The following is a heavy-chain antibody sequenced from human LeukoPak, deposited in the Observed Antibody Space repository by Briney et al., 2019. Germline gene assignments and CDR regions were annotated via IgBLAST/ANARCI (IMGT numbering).Heavy chain of an antibody. CDR2: ISSSGSTI. CDR3: ARGSSVVGLD. D-gene: IGHD2-15*01. Sequence: SGGSLRLSCAASGFTFSSYEMNWVRQAPGKGLEWVSYISSSGSTIYYADSVKGRFTISRDNAKNSLYLQMNSLRAEDTAVYYCARGSSVVGLDWGQGTLVTVSS. CDR1: GFTFSSYE. J-gene: IGHJ4*02. V-gene: IGHV3-48*03.